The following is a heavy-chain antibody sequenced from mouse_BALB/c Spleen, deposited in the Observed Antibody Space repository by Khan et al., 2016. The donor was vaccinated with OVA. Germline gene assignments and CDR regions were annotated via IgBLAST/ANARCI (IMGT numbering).Heavy chain of an antibody. CDR3: TRGGYGSPFAY. D-gene: IGHD1-1*01. Sequence: QVQLKQSGAELVKPGASVKLSCKASGYTFTSYYMYWVKQRPGQGLEWIGEINPSNGGTNVTEKFKSKATLTVDKSSSTAYMELSSLTSEDSAVYYCTRGGYGSPFAYWGQGTLGTVSA. CDR1: GYTFTSYY. CDR2: INPSNGGT. J-gene: IGHJ3*01. V-gene: IGHV1S81*02.